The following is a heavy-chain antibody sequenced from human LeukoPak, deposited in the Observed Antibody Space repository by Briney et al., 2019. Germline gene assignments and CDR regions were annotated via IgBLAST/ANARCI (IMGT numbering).Heavy chain of an antibody. CDR3: ARHSGYHSTMYLDY. J-gene: IGHJ4*02. V-gene: IGHV1-69*13. CDR2: ITAIFRTT. Sequence: ASVKVSCKASGGTFSSYAISWVRQAPGQGLEWMGGITAIFRTTNYAQKSQGRVTITADESMSTVYMELSSLRSEDTAVYYCARHSGYHSTMYLDYWGQGTLVTVSS. CDR1: GGTFSSYA. D-gene: IGHD3-22*01.